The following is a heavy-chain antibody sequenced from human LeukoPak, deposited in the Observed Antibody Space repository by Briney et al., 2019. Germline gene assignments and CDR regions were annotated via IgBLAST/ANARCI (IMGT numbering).Heavy chain of an antibody. D-gene: IGHD6-13*01. J-gene: IGHJ4*02. V-gene: IGHV4-39*07. CDR1: GGSISSRSYY. CDR2: IYHSGST. CDR3: ARDSSSWYYFDY. Sequence: PSETLSLTCSVSGGSISSRSYYWGWIRQPPGKGLEWIGSIYHSGSTYYNPSLKSRVTISVDTSKNQFSLKLSSVTAADTAVYYCARDSSSWYYFDYWGQGTLVTVSS.